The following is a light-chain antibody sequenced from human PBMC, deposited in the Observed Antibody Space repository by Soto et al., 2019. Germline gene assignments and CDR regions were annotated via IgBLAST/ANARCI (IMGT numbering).Light chain of an antibody. CDR1: SSNIGKNY. Sequence: QSVLTQPPSVSAAPGQKVTFSCYGSSSNIGKNYVSWYQQVPGTAPKLLIYEDNKRRSGIPDRFSGSKSGTSATLGITGLQTGDEADYYCGTWDSSLSVFVFGTGTKLTVL. V-gene: IGLV1-51*02. J-gene: IGLJ1*01. CDR2: EDN. CDR3: GTWDSSLSVFV.